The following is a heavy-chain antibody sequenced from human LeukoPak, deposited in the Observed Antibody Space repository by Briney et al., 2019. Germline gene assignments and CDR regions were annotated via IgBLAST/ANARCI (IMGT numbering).Heavy chain of an antibody. D-gene: IGHD2-2*01. CDR3: ARAGRYCSSTSCYNYYYMDV. Sequence: PGGSLRLSCAASGFTFSSYGMHWVRQAPGKGLEWVAFIRYDGSNKYYADSVKGRFAISRDNSKNTPYLQMNSLRAEDTAVYYCARAGRYCSSTSCYNYYYMDVWAKGPRSPSP. V-gene: IGHV3-30*02. CDR2: IRYDGSNK. J-gene: IGHJ6*03. CDR1: GFTFSSYG.